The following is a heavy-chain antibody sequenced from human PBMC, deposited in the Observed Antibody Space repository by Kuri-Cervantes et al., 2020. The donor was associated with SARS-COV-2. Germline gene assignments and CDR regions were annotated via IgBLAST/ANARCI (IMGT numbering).Heavy chain of an antibody. D-gene: IGHD3-3*01. CDR2: INTNTGNP. CDR1: GYTFTTYA. V-gene: IGHV7-4-1*02. Sequence: ASVKVSCKASGYTFTTYAMNWVRQAPGQGLEWMGWINTNTGNPTYAQGFTGRFVFSLDTSVNTAYLQISSLMAEDTAVYYCARDGTTIFGADPLRYYYYYMDVWGKGTTVTVSS. J-gene: IGHJ6*03. CDR3: ARDGTTIFGADPLRYYYYYMDV.